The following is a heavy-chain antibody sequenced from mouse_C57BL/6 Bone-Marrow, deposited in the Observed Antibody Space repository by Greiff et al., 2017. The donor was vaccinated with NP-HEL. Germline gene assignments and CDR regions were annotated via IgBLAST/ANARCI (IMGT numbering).Heavy chain of an antibody. Sequence: VKLVESGPGLVQPSQSLSITCTVSGFSLTSYGVHWVRPSPGKGLEWLGVIWSGGSTDYNAAFISRLSISKDNSKSQVFFKMNSLQADDTAIYYCARNWFDYWGQGTTLTVSS. CDR2: IWSGGST. V-gene: IGHV2-2*01. CDR3: ARNWFDY. CDR1: GFSLTSYG. J-gene: IGHJ2*01.